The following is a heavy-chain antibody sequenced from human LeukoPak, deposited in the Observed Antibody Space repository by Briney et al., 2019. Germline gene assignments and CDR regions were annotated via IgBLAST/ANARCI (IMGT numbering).Heavy chain of an antibody. CDR2: ISGSGGST. J-gene: IGHJ4*02. Sequence: GGSLRLSCAASGFTFSIYAMSWVRQAPGKGVEWVSAISGSGGSTYYADSVKGRFTISRDNSKNTLYLQMNSLRAEATAVYYCAKENSARVVITPIDYWGQGTLVSVSS. CDR1: GFTFSIYA. CDR3: AKENSARVVITPIDY. D-gene: IGHD3-22*01. V-gene: IGHV3-23*01.